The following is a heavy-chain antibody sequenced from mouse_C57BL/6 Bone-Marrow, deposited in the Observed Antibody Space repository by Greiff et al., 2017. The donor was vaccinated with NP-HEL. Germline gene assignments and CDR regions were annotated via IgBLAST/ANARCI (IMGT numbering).Heavy chain of an antibody. V-gene: IGHV1-64*01. Sequence: QAQLQQPGAELVKPGASVKLSCKASGYTFTSYWMHWVKQRPGQGLEWIGMIHPNSGSTNYNEKFKSKATLTVDKSSSTAYMQLSSLTSEDSAVYYCARNSIYYYGSSYDYAMDYWGQGTSVTVSS. CDR1: GYTFTSYW. D-gene: IGHD1-1*01. CDR3: ARNSIYYYGSSYDYAMDY. J-gene: IGHJ4*01. CDR2: IHPNSGST.